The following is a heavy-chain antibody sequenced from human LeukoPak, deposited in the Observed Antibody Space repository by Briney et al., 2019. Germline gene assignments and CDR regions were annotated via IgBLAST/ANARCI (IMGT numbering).Heavy chain of an antibody. J-gene: IGHJ5*02. CDR1: GYTFTGYY. Sequence: ASVKVSCKASGYTFTGYYMHWVRQAPGQGLEWVGWINPNSGGTNYAQKFQGRVTMTRDTSISTAYVELSRLRSDDTAVYYCAREVVVPAAILEGWFDPWGQGTLVTVSS. CDR2: INPNSGGT. D-gene: IGHD2-2*02. V-gene: IGHV1-2*02. CDR3: AREVVVPAAILEGWFDP.